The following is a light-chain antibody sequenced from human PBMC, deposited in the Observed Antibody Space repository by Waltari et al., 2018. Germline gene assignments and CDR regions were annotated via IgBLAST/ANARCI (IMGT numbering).Light chain of an antibody. CDR2: DVS. J-gene: IGKJ4*01. CDR3: QQRNKWPLT. Sequence: DIVLTQSPATLSLSPGERATLSCRARQSVANFLAWYQQKPGQAPRLLTYDVSNRATDIPARFSCSGFATDFTLTISDVEPDDIAVYYCQQRNKWPLTFGGGTKVEIK. V-gene: IGKV3-11*01. CDR1: QSVANF.